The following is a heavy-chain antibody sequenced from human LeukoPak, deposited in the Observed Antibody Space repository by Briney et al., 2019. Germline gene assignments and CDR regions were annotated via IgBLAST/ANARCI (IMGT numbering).Heavy chain of an antibody. CDR2: INLNSGGT. Sequence: ASVTVSFKASGYTFTGYYMHWVRQAPGQGLEWMGWINLNSGGTNYAQKFQGRVTMTRDTSISTAYMELSRLRSDDTAVYYCARYSLYYDSSGYYMDVWGKGTTVTISS. J-gene: IGHJ6*03. CDR3: ARYSLYYDSSGYYMDV. CDR1: GYTFTGYY. D-gene: IGHD3-22*01. V-gene: IGHV1-2*02.